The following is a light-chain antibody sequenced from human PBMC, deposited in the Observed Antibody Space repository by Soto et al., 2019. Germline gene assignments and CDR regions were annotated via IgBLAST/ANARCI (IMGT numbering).Light chain of an antibody. CDR1: QSVSSY. CDR2: DAS. Sequence: ETVLTQSPATLSLSPGERATLSCRASQSVSSYLAWYQQKPGQAPRILIYDASNRATGIPARFSGSGSGTDFALTISSLEPEDFAVYYGQQRSNWPQVIFGQVTRLEIK. J-gene: IGKJ5*01. V-gene: IGKV3-11*01. CDR3: QQRSNWPQVI.